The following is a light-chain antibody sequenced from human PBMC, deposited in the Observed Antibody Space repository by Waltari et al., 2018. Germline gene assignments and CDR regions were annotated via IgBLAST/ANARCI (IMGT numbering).Light chain of an antibody. J-gene: IGLJ2*01. CDR3: CSYTRGSVI. Sequence: QSALTQPASVSGSPGQSIAISCTGPSSDVGSYNLVSWYQQFPGKAPTLTLYEVNKRPLGISLRCSGSKFGNSASLTISGLQAEDDGDYYCCSYTRGSVICGGGTKLTVL. V-gene: IGLV2-23*02. CDR2: EVN. CDR1: SSDVGSYNL.